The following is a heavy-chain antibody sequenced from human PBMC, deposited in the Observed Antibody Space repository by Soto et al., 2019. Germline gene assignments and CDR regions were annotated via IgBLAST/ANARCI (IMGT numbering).Heavy chain of an antibody. V-gene: IGHV4-34*01. CDR3: ARGRGYSYGWANWFDP. CDR1: GGSFSGYY. D-gene: IGHD5-18*01. Sequence: TSETLSLTCAVYGGSFSGYYWSWIRQPPGKGLEWIGEINHSGSTNYNPSLKSRVTISVDTSKNQFSLKLSSVTAADTAVYYCARGRGYSYGWANWFDPWGQGTLVTVSS. CDR2: INHSGST. J-gene: IGHJ5*02.